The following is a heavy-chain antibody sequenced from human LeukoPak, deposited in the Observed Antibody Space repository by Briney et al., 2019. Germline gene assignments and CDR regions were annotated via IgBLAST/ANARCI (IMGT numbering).Heavy chain of an antibody. CDR1: GFTVSSNY. Sequence: GGCLRLSCAASGFTVSSNYMSWVRQAPGKGLEWVSFIKSYIYSGATDYAASVRGRFVISRHDSESIAYLQMNSLRTEDTGVYYCARNPHPHCSGVHGPCDSWGQGTLVTVSS. J-gene: IGHJ5*01. D-gene: IGHD2-15*01. CDR2: IKSYIYSGAT. V-gene: IGHV3-71*01. CDR3: ARNPHPHCSGVHGPCDS.